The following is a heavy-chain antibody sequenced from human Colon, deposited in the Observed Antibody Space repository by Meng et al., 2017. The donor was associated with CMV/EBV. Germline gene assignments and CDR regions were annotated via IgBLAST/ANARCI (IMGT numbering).Heavy chain of an antibody. CDR1: GYTVSSYG. CDR2: ISTSIGN. CDR3: VRGAWNSRGRFDH. Sequence: ASVKVSCKASGYTVSSYGISWVRQAPGQGLEWMGCISTSIGNQYAQKFQGRVIMTTDSPTNTAYLEVMSLTFEDTAVYYCVRGAWNSRGRFDHWGQGALVTVSS. V-gene: IGHV1-18*01. D-gene: IGHD1-7*01. J-gene: IGHJ4*02.